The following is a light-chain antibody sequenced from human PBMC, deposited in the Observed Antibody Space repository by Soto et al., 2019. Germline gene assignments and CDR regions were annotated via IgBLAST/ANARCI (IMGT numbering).Light chain of an antibody. CDR3: MQGTHWPPYT. Sequence: DVVMTQSPLSLPVTLGQPASISCRSSQSLVYSDGNTYLNWFQQRPGQSPRRLIYKVSNPDSGVPDRFGGSGSGTDFTLKISRVEAEDVGVYYCMQGTHWPPYTFCQGTKLEFQ. CDR1: QSLVYSDGNTY. CDR2: KVS. J-gene: IGKJ2*01. V-gene: IGKV2-30*01.